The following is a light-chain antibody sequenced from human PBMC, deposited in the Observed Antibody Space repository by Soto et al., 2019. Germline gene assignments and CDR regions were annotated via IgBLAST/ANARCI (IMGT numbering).Light chain of an antibody. V-gene: IGKV2-30*01. CDR2: KVS. CDR1: QSLVYSDGNIY. Sequence: VVLTQSPPSLPVTLGQPASVSCRSTQSLVYSDGNIYLSWFQQRPGQSPRRLIYKVSNRDSGVPDRFSGSGSGTDFALKISRVEAEDVGVYYCMQGTHWPPITFGQGTRLEIK. J-gene: IGKJ5*01. CDR3: MQGTHWPPIT.